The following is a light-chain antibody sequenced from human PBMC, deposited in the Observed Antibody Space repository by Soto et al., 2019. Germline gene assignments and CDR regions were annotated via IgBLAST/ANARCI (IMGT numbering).Light chain of an antibody. CDR2: KAS. J-gene: IGKJ1*01. Sequence: DIQMTQSPSTLSASVGDRVTVTCRASQSISSWLAWYQQKPGKAPKLLIYKASTLESGVPSRFSGSGSGTDFTLTISSLQPDDFAIYFCHQYDTYSWAFGQGTKVDIK. V-gene: IGKV1-5*03. CDR3: HQYDTYSWA. CDR1: QSISSW.